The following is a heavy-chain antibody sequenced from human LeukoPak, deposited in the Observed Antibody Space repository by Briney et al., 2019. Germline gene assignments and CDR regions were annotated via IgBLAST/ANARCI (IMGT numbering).Heavy chain of an antibody. Sequence: PGGSLRLSCAASGFTFNSYAMHWVRQAPGKGLEWVAVISYDGSNKYYAGSVKGRFTISRDNSKNTLYLQMNSLRVEDTAVYFCARGGTEIYYYHYGMDVWGQGTTVTVSS. D-gene: IGHD5-12*01. CDR3: ARGGTEIYYYHYGMDV. V-gene: IGHV3-30*04. J-gene: IGHJ6*02. CDR1: GFTFNSYA. CDR2: ISYDGSNK.